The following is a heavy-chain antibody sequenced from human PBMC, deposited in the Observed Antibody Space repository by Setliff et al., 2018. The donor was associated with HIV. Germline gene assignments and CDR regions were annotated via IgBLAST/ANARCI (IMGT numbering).Heavy chain of an antibody. J-gene: IGHJ6*03. V-gene: IGHV4-31*03. CDR1: GGSISSSGDY. D-gene: IGHD2-8*01. Sequence: LSLTCTVSGGSISSSGDYWSWVRQHPGKGLEWIGYIYYTGSTYSNPSLQSRARISVDTSKNQFSLRLSSVTAADTAVYYCARDSANGKTANLNYLDVWGKGTTVTVS. CDR2: IYYTGST. CDR3: ARDSANGKTANLNYLDV.